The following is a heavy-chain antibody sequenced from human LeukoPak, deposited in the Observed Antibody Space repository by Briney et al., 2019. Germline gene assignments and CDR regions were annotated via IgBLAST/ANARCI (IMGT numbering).Heavy chain of an antibody. CDR2: ISYDGSNK. Sequence: GGSPRLSCAASGFTFSSYGMHWVRQAPGKGLEWVAVISYDGSNKYYADSVKGRFTISRDNSKNTLYLQMNSLRAEDTAVYYCARDGGSEASHYWGQGTLVTVSS. J-gene: IGHJ4*02. CDR3: ARDGGSEASHY. D-gene: IGHD3-16*01. V-gene: IGHV3-30*03. CDR1: GFTFSSYG.